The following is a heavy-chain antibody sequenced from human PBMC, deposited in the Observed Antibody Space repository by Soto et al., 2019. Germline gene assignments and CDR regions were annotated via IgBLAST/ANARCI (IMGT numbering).Heavy chain of an antibody. D-gene: IGHD6-13*01. CDR2: IYYSGST. V-gene: IGHV4-31*03. J-gene: IGHJ4*02. CDR1: GGSISSGGYY. Sequence: PSETLSLTCTVSGGSISSGGYYWSWIRQHPGKGLEWIGYIYYSGSTYYNPSLKSRVTISVDTSKNQFSLKLSSVTAADTAVYYCARDSYSSSWFDYWGQGTLVTVSS. CDR3: ARDSYSSSWFDY.